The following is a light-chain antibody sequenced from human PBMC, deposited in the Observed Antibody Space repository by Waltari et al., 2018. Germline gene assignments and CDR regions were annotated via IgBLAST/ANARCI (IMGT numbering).Light chain of an antibody. V-gene: IGKV1-5*03. CDR3: HQSYSTPYT. CDR2: KAS. J-gene: IGKJ2*01. CDR1: QSISSW. Sequence: DIQMTQSPSTLSASVGDRVTITCRASQSISSWLAWYQQKPGKAPKLLIYKASSLESGVPSRFSGSGSGTEFTLTISSLQPDDFATYYCHQSYSTPYTFGQGTKLEIK.